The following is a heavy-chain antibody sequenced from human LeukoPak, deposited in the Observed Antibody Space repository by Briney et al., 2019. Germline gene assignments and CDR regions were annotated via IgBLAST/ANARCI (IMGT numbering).Heavy chain of an antibody. V-gene: IGHV4-61*02. D-gene: IGHD5-18*01. J-gene: IGHJ4*02. Sequence: TLSLTCTVSGGSISSGGYYWSWIRQPAGKGLEWIGRIYTSESTNYNPSLKSRVTISVDTSKNQFSLKLSSVTAADTAVYYCARVGDSYGPYYFDYWGQGTLVTVSP. CDR3: ARVGDSYGPYYFDY. CDR1: GGSISSGGYY. CDR2: IYTSEST.